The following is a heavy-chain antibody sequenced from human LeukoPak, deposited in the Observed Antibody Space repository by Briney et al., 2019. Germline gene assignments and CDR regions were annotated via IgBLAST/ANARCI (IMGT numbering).Heavy chain of an antibody. Sequence: SGRSLRLSCAASGCTFSSYGIHWLRQTPGKGLEWGAVIPYDAGNKYYSDSVKGRFTISRDNSKNTLYLQMNSLRAEVTAVYYCARDSSPWYYYDRSGSNGFDPWGQGTLVAVSS. CDR3: ARDSSPWYYYDRSGSNGFDP. D-gene: IGHD3-22*01. CDR1: GCTFSSYG. CDR2: IPYDAGNK. V-gene: IGHV3-30-3*01. J-gene: IGHJ5*02.